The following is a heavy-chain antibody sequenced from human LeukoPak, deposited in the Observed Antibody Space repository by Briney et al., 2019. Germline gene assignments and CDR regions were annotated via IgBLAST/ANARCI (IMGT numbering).Heavy chain of an antibody. V-gene: IGHV3-64*01. CDR2: ISSNGGST. Sequence: PGGSLRLSCAASGFIFSNYAMHWVRQAPGKGLEYVSTISSNGGSTYYANSVKGRFTISRDNSNNTLYLQMGSLRAEDMAVYYCARPPRDSGSASPYYYYYGMDVWGQGTTVTVSS. CDR1: GFIFSNYA. D-gene: IGHD3-10*01. CDR3: ARPPRDSGSASPYYYYYGMDV. J-gene: IGHJ6*02.